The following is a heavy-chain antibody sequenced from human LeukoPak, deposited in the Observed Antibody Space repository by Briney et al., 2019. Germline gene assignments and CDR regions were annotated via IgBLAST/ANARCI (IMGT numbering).Heavy chain of an antibody. CDR1: VFAFSSYC. CDR3: VSFYETY. J-gene: IGHJ4*02. D-gene: IGHD2/OR15-2a*01. V-gene: IGHV3-33*01. Sequence: GMSLTLSCAASVFAFSSYCMDWVRHAPCKGLEWVAFIWYDGSNKYYADSVKGRFTISRDNSKNTLYLQMNSLRAEDTAVYYCVSFYETYWGRGTLVTVSS. CDR2: IWYDGSNK.